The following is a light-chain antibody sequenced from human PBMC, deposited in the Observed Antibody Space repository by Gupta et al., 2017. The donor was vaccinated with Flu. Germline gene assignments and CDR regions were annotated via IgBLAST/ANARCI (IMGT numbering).Light chain of an antibody. CDR1: SSDVGNYNY. J-gene: IGLJ3*02. CDR2: GVS. V-gene: IGLV2-11*01. Sequence: QSALTQPRSVSGSPGQSVTISCTGTSSDVGNYNYVSWYQHHPGKAPKLMIYGVSKRPSGVPDRFSGSKSGNTASLTISGLEAEEEADYYCCSYAGSDTLVFGGGTKLTVL. CDR3: CSYAGSDTLV.